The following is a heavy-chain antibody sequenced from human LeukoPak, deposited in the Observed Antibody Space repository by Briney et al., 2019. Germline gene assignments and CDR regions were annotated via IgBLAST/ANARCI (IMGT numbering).Heavy chain of an antibody. V-gene: IGHV4-61*02. Sequence: NPSETLSLTCTVSGGSISSGRYYWNWIRQPAGKGLEWIGRIYTSGSTNYNPSLKSRITISVDTSKNQFSLKLSSVTAADTAVFYCARETSQKGTHYMDVWGKGTTVTISS. CDR2: IYTSGST. D-gene: IGHD3-10*01. CDR3: ARETSQKGTHYMDV. CDR1: GGSISSGRYY. J-gene: IGHJ6*03.